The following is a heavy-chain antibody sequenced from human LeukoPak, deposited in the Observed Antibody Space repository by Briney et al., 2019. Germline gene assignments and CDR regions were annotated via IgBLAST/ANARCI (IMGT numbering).Heavy chain of an antibody. CDR2: IKQDGSEK. CDR3: ARDRSYYYDSSGYYWY. Sequence: GGSLRLSCAASGFTFTNYWMSWVRQAPGKGLEWVANIKQDGSEKYYVDSVKGRFTISRDNAKNSLYLQMNSLRAEDTAVYYCARDRSYYYDSSGYYWYWGQGTLVTVSS. D-gene: IGHD3-22*01. V-gene: IGHV3-7*01. J-gene: IGHJ4*02. CDR1: GFTFTNYW.